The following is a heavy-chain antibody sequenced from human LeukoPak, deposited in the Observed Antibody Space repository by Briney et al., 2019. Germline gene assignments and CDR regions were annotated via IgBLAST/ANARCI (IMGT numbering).Heavy chain of an antibody. CDR1: GFTFSSYA. CDR3: AKDGEWELHPGMFDY. D-gene: IGHD1-26*01. V-gene: IGHV3-23*01. J-gene: IGHJ4*02. CDR2: ISGSGGST. Sequence: GGSLRLSCAASGFTFSSYAMSWVRQAPGKGLEWVSAISGSGGSTYYADSVKGRFTISRDNSKNTLYLQMNSLRAEDTAVYYRAKDGEWELHPGMFDYWGQGTLVTVSS.